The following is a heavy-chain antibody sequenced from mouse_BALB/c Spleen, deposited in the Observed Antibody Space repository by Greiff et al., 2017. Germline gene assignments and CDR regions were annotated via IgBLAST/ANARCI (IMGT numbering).Heavy chain of an antibody. J-gene: IGHJ3*01. V-gene: IGHV5-4*02. CDR2: ISDGGSYT. D-gene: IGHD1-1*01. CDR3: ARDYGSSWFAY. Sequence: VKLVESGGGLVKPGGSLKLSCAASGFTFSDYYMYWVRQTPEKRLEWVATISDGGSYTYYPDSVKGRFTISRDNAKNNLYLQMSSLKSEDTAMYYCARDYGSSWFAYWGQGTLVTVSA. CDR1: GFTFSDYY.